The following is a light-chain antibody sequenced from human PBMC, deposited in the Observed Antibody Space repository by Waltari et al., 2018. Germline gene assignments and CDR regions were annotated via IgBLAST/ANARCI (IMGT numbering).Light chain of an antibody. V-gene: IGLV2-14*01. CDR3: SSFTSAGSDV. Sequence: QSALTQPASVSGSPGQSITISCTGTSTDVGAYNYVSWYQQHPGKAPKLIISEVSNRPSGVSKRFSGSKSGNTASLTISGLQAEDEADFYCSSFTSAGSDVFGTGTRVNVL. CDR1: STDVGAYNY. CDR2: EVS. J-gene: IGLJ1*01.